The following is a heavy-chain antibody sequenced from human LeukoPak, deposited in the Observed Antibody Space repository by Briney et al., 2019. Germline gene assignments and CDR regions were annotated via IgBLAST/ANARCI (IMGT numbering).Heavy chain of an antibody. CDR3: AKDRSPAHFDY. CDR2: IRCEGGNK. J-gene: IGHJ4*02. CDR1: GFIFSSYG. V-gene: IGHV3-30*02. Sequence: GGSLRLSCAASGFIFSSYGVHWVRQAPGRGLEGVAFIRCEGGNKYYAYSVKGRFTISRDNSKNTLYLQMNSLRAEDTAVYYCAKDRSPAHFDYWGQGTLVTVSS.